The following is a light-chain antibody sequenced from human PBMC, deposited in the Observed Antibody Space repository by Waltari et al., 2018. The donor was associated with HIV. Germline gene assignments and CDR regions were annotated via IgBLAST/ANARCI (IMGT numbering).Light chain of an antibody. V-gene: IGLV1-44*01. Sequence: QSVLTQPPSASGTPGQRVTISCSGSISNIGSNTVNWYQQLPGTAPKLLLYSNTQRPSGVPDRFSGSKSGTSASLAISGLQSEDEADYYCAAWDDSLNGPVFGGGTKLTVL. CDR1: ISNIGSNT. J-gene: IGLJ3*02. CDR2: SNT. CDR3: AAWDDSLNGPV.